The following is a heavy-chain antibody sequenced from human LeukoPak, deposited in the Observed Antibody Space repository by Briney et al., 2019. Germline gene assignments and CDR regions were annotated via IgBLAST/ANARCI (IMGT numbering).Heavy chain of an antibody. CDR3: ASSGIAAAGSWPFDY. J-gene: IGHJ4*02. CDR1: GFTFSDCY. V-gene: IGHV3-11*01. D-gene: IGHD6-13*01. Sequence: PGGSLRLSCAASGFTFSDCYMSWIRQAPGKGLEWVSYISSSGSTIYYADSVKGRFTISRDNAKNSLYLQMNSLRAEDTAVYYCASSGIAAAGSWPFDYWGQGTLVTVSS. CDR2: ISSSGSTI.